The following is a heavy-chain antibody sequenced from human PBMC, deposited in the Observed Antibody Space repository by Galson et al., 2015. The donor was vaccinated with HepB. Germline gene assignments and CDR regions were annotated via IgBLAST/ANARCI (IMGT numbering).Heavy chain of an antibody. Sequence: SVKVSCKASGYTFTSYGISWVRQAPGQGLEWMGWISAYNGNTNYAQKLQGRVTMTTDTSTSTAYMELRSLRSDDTAVYYCARYAPPSGMTTVTTGPDYWGQGTLVTVSS. D-gene: IGHD4-17*01. CDR2: ISAYNGNT. J-gene: IGHJ4*02. CDR3: ARYAPPSGMTTVTTGPDY. CDR1: GYTFTSYG. V-gene: IGHV1-18*04.